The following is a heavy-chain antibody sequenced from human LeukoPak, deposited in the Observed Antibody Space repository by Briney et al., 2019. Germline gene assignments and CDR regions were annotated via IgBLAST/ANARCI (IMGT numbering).Heavy chain of an antibody. Sequence: GGSLRLSCVASGFTFSGYAMTWVRQAPGKGLEWVSGISGSGGSTYYADSVKGRFTISRDNSKNTLYLQTNSLRAEDTAVYYCAKSTTGSSGYYAVDYWGQGTLVTVSS. V-gene: IGHV3-23*01. CDR1: GFTFSGYA. J-gene: IGHJ4*02. CDR3: AKSTTGSSGYYAVDY. D-gene: IGHD3-22*01. CDR2: ISGSGGST.